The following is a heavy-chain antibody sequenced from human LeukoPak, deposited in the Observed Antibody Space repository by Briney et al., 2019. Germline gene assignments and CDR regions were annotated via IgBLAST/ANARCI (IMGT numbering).Heavy chain of an antibody. J-gene: IGHJ3*02. V-gene: IGHV5-51*01. CDR1: GYSFTSYW. Sequence: GESLKISCKGSGYSFTSYWIGWVRQMPGKGLEWMGIIYPGDSDTRYSPSFQGQVTISADKSISTAYLQWSSLKASDAAMYYCARTDSGVRYFDWLPDAFDIWAKGQWSPSLQ. D-gene: IGHD3-9*01. CDR2: IYPGDSDT. CDR3: ARTDSGVRYFDWLPDAFDI.